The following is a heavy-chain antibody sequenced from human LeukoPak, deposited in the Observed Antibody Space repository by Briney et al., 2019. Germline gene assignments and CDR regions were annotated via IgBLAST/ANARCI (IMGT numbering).Heavy chain of an antibody. D-gene: IGHD4-17*01. CDR3: ARQNGNPYGDQISSFDY. CDR2: ISSSSSTI. Sequence: PGGSLRLSCAASGFTFSSYRMNWVRQAPGKGLEWVSYISSSSSTIYYADSVKGRFTISRDNAKNSLYLQMNSLRAEDTAVYYCARQNGNPYGDQISSFDYWGQGTLVTVSS. CDR1: GFTFSSYR. J-gene: IGHJ4*02. V-gene: IGHV3-48*04.